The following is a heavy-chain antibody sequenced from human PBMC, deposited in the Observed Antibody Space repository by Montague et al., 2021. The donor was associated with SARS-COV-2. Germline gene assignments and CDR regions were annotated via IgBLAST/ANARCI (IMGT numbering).Heavy chain of an antibody. V-gene: IGHV4-39*01. CDR3: ARHSGDYTIFGVVIYYMDV. Sequence: SETRSLTCTVSGGSISSSSHYWGWIRQPPGKGLEWIGSIYYSGSTHYNPSLKSRVTISVDTSKNQFSLKLSSVTAADTAVFYCARHSGDYTIFGVVIYYMDVWGKGTTVTVSS. CDR1: GGSISSSSHY. D-gene: IGHD3-3*01. J-gene: IGHJ6*03. CDR2: IYYSGST.